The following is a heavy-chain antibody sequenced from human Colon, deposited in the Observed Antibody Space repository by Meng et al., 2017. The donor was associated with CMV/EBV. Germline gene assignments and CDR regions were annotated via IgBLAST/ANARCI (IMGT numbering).Heavy chain of an antibody. CDR3: ARDHYCSSTSCQPVLFDY. D-gene: IGHD2-2*01. CDR2: ISYDGSSK. J-gene: IGHJ4*02. CDR1: GFTLSSFA. Sequence: GGPLRLSCAASGFTLSSFAMHWVRQAPGKGLEWVAVISYDGSSKYYADSVKGRFTIASDNSKNTLYLQMNSLRAEDTAVYYCARDHYCSSTSCQPVLFDYWGQGTLVTVSS. V-gene: IGHV3-30*04.